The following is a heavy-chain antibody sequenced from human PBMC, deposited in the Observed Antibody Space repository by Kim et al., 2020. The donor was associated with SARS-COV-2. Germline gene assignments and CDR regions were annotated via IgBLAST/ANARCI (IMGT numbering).Heavy chain of an antibody. CDR1: GFTVSSND. Sequence: GVSLRLSCAASGFTVSSNDMSWVRQAPGKGLEWVSVFYNSGTTTYADSVKGRFTISRDNSKNTLYLQMNSLRDEDTAVYYCARGWAYWGQGTLVTVSS. CDR3: ARGWAY. CDR2: FYNSGTT. J-gene: IGHJ4*02. D-gene: IGHD1-26*01. V-gene: IGHV3-53*01.